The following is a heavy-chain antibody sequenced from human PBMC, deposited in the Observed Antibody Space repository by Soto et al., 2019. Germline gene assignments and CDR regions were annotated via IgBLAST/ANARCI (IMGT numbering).Heavy chain of an antibody. D-gene: IGHD2-15*01. Sequence: SETLSLTCTVSGGSISSGDYYWSWIRQPPGKGLEWIGYIYYSGSTYYNPSLKSRVTISVDTSKNQFSLKLSSVTAADTAVYYCARVGRAYCSGGSCYTYYFDYWGQGTLVTVSS. CDR1: GGSISSGDYY. J-gene: IGHJ4*02. V-gene: IGHV4-30-4*01. CDR3: ARVGRAYCSGGSCYTYYFDY. CDR2: IYYSGST.